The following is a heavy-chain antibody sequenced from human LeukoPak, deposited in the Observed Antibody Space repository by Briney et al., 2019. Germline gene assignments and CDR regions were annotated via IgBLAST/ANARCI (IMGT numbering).Heavy chain of an antibody. CDR3: AKRPSDYGDYVTYFDY. D-gene: IGHD4-17*01. Sequence: GGSLRLSCAASVFSFISYGMHWVRQAPGKGLEWVGVISDDGRNKKYADSVKGRFTISRDNSKDTLYLQMNSLRDEDTAVYYCAKRPSDYGDYVTYFDYWGQGTLVTVSS. CDR2: ISDDGRNK. J-gene: IGHJ4*02. V-gene: IGHV3-30*18. CDR1: VFSFISYG.